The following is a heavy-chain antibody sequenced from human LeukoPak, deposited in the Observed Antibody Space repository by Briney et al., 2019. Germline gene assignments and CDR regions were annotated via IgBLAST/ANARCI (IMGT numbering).Heavy chain of an antibody. CDR2: ISGSGGST. Sequence: PGGSLRLSCAASGFTFSSYAMSWVRQAPGKGLEWVSAISGSGGSTYYADSVKGRFTISRDNSKNTLYLQMNSLRAEDTAVYYCAKGRKALAAAGHGAADYWGQGTLVTVSS. V-gene: IGHV3-23*01. CDR3: AKGRKALAAAGHGAADY. CDR1: GFTFSSYA. J-gene: IGHJ4*02. D-gene: IGHD6-13*01.